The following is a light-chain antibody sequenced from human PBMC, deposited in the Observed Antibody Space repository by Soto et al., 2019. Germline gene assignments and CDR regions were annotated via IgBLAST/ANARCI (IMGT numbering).Light chain of an antibody. CDR3: QQYGSSGT. Sequence: IVMTQSPATLSVSPGETATLSCRASQSVSNNVAWYQQKPGQAPRLLILGASTRATGIPARFSGSGSGTEFTLTISRLGPEDFAVYYCQQYGSSGTFGQGTKVDIK. V-gene: IGKV3-15*01. CDR1: QSVSNN. CDR2: GAS. J-gene: IGKJ1*01.